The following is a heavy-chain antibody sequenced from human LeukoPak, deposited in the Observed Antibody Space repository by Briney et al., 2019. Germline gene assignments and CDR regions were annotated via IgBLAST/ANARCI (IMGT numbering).Heavy chain of an antibody. CDR2: IRGGGRAI. D-gene: IGHD6-25*01. CDR3: SREPRLLDS. CDR1: GFTFSDHY. Sequence: GGSLRLSCAASGFTFSDHYMSWIRQTPGEGREWGSYIRGGGRAINYAASVQGRFTNSRDNTNSLLYLQMNSLRAEDTAVYYCSREPRLLDSWGQGTLVTVSS. J-gene: IGHJ4*02. V-gene: IGHV3-11*04.